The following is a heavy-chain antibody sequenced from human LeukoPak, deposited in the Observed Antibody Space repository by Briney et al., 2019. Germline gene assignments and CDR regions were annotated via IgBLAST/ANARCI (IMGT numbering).Heavy chain of an antibody. Sequence: GESLKISCKGSGYSFTSYWISCVRQLPGKGLEWMGAIAHSDSYTNYSPSFQGHVTISADKSISTAYLQWSSLKASDTAMYYCARQGAWFGPWGQGTLVTVSS. CDR2: IAHSDSYT. CDR1: GYSFTSYW. V-gene: IGHV5-10-1*01. J-gene: IGHJ5*02. CDR3: ARQGAWFGP. D-gene: IGHD1-26*01.